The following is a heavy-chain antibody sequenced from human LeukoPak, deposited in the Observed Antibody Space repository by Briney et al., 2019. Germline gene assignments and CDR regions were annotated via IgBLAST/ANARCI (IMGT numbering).Heavy chain of an antibody. Sequence: PSQTLSLTCTVSGGSISSGDYYWSWIRQPPGKGLEWIGYIYYSGSTYYNPSLKGRVTISVDTSKNQFSLKLSSVTAADTAVYYCARDGGSPSYYYDSSGYSNWFDPWGQGTLVTVSS. D-gene: IGHD3-22*01. J-gene: IGHJ5*02. CDR1: GGSISSGDYY. CDR3: ARDGGSPSYYYDSSGYSNWFDP. V-gene: IGHV4-30-4*01. CDR2: IYYSGST.